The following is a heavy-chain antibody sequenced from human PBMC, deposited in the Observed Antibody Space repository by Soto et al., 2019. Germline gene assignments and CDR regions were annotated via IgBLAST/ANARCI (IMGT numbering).Heavy chain of an antibody. CDR1: GGTFSSYA. D-gene: IGHD5-12*01. Sequence: QVQLVQSGAELKKPGSSVKVSCKASGGTFSSYAISWVRQAPGQGLEWMGGIIPIFGTANYAQKFQGRVTITADESTSTAYMELSRLRSEDTAVYYCARDFYADGYNLALDYWGQGTLVTVSS. CDR2: IIPIFGTA. V-gene: IGHV1-69*12. J-gene: IGHJ4*02. CDR3: ARDFYADGYNLALDY.